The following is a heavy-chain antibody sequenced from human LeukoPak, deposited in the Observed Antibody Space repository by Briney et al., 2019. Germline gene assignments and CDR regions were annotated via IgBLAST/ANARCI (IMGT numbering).Heavy chain of an antibody. CDR2: IKVDGSEK. Sequence: GGSLRLSCAASGFTFNTFWMSWVRQAPGKGLEWVANIKVDGSEKYYVDSMKGRFTVSRDNAENSLYLQMDSLRAEDTAVYYCARGGTFVSDYWGQGTLVTVSS. V-gene: IGHV3-7*01. CDR3: ARGGTFVSDY. J-gene: IGHJ4*02. D-gene: IGHD1-1*01. CDR1: GFTFNTFW.